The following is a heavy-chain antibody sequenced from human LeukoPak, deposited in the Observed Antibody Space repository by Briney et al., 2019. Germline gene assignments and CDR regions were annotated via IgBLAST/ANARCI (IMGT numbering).Heavy chain of an antibody. D-gene: IGHD2-15*01. CDR1: GFSVSGND. V-gene: IGHV3-7*05. J-gene: IGHJ4*02. CDR3: GGGGY. CDR2: IKQDGSAK. Sequence: GGSLRLSCAAAGFSVSGNDMNWVRQAPAKGLEWVANIKQDGSAKYCVDSLEGRFTISRDNAKNTLYQQMNSLRAEDTAVYSCGGGGYWGQGILVTVSS.